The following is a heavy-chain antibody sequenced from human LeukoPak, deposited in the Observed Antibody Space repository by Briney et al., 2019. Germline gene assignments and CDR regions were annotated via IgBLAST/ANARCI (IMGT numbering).Heavy chain of an antibody. J-gene: IGHJ4*02. CDR3: ARRYSNYFFDY. D-gene: IGHD4-11*01. CDR1: GYSITSGYY. CDR2: IYHSGST. V-gene: IGHV4-38-2*01. Sequence: PSETLSLTCAVSGYSITSGYYWAWIRQPPGKGLEWIGNIYHSGSTYYNPSLKSRVTVSVDTSKNQFSLKLSPVAAADTAVYYCARRYSNYFFDYWGQGTLVTVSS.